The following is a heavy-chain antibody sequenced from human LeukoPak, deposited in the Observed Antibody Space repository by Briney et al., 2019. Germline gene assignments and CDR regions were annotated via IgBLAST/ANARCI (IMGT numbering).Heavy chain of an antibody. V-gene: IGHV4-59*01. CDR2: MFYNGNT. Sequence: SETLSLTCNVSGGSINGYYWTWIRQPPGKGLEWVGYMFYNGNTNYNPSLKSRVTISVDTTKSQISLRLTSVTAADTGVYHCAGLTREDGVDVWGQGTTVTVSS. CDR3: AGLTREDGVDV. J-gene: IGHJ6*02. CDR1: GGSINGYY. D-gene: IGHD3/OR15-3a*01.